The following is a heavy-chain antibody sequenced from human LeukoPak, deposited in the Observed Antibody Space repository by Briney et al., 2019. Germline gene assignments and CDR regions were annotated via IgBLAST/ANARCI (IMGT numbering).Heavy chain of an antibody. V-gene: IGHV1-69*05. CDR1: GYTFTGYY. CDR3: ALSPYYYDSSGRFDY. Sequence: ASVKVSCKASGYTFTGYYMHWVRQAPGQGLEWMGGIIPIFGTANYAQKFQGRVTITTDESTSTAYMELSSLRSEDTAVYYCALSPYYYDSSGRFDYWGQGTLVTVSS. D-gene: IGHD3-22*01. CDR2: IIPIFGTA. J-gene: IGHJ4*02.